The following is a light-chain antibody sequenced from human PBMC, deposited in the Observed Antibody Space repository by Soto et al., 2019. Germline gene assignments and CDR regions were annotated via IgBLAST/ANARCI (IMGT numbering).Light chain of an antibody. V-gene: IGKV3-15*01. J-gene: IGKJ1*01. Sequence: MTQSPSTVSSSVVDRVTITFRASQNINTWLAWYHQKPGQAPSLLIYGAFTRATGIPARFSGSGSGTEFTLTISSLQSEDFAVYYCQQYNNWPPTWTFGQGTKVDIK. CDR3: QQYNNWPPTWT. CDR1: QNINTW. CDR2: GAF.